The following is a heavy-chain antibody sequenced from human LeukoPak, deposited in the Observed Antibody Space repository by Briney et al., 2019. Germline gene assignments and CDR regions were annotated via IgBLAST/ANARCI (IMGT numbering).Heavy chain of an antibody. V-gene: IGHV4-59*12. D-gene: IGHD6-13*01. CDR2: IYYSGST. Sequence: SETLSLTCTVSGDSISGFYWNWIRQPPGKGLEWIGYIYYSGSTNYNPSLKSRVTISLDTSKNQFSLQLSSVTAADTAVYYCAREAPRHKDSSSSSGSWFDPWGQGTLVTVSS. CDR3: AREAPRHKDSSSSSGSWFDP. CDR1: GDSISGFY. J-gene: IGHJ5*02.